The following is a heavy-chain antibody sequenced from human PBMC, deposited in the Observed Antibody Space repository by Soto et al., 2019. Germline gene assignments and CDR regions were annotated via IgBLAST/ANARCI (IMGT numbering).Heavy chain of an antibody. J-gene: IGHJ4*02. V-gene: IGHV3-21*01. Sequence: GGSLRFSCAASGFTFSSYSMNWVRQAPGKGLEWVSSISSSSSYIYYADSVKGRFTISRDNAKNSLYLQMNSLRAEDTAVYYCARDFVDYSLVTYFDYWGQGTLVTVSS. CDR2: ISSSSSYI. D-gene: IGHD4-17*01. CDR1: GFTFSSYS. CDR3: ARDFVDYSLVTYFDY.